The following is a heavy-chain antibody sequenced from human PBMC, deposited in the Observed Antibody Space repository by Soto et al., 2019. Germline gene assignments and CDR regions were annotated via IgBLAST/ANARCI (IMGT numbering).Heavy chain of an antibody. CDR3: AREAIVAGATTGMDV. CDR2: NNPGYPAGRST. V-gene: IGHV1-46*01. Sequence: AAVKVSCKASGYTLTNFFMHSVRLTPIQGLDWIRLNNPGYPAGRSTTYAQKFQGRVTMTTDTSTSTVYMELSRLRSDDTAVYYCAREAIVAGATTGMDVWGQGTTVTVSS. J-gene: IGHJ6*02. CDR1: GYTLTNFF. D-gene: IGHD1-26*01.